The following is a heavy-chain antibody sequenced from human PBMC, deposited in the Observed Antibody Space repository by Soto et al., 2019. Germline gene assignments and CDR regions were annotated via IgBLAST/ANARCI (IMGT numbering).Heavy chain of an antibody. D-gene: IGHD6-19*01. J-gene: IGHJ4*02. V-gene: IGHV4-59*01. CDR2: IYYSGST. Sequence: SETLSLTCTVSGGSISSYYWSWIRQPPGKGLEWIGYIYYSGSTNYNPSLKSRVTISVDTSKNQFSLKLSSVTAADTAVYYCARLSSGWLHFDYWGQGTLVTVSS. CDR1: GGSISSYY. CDR3: ARLSSGWLHFDY.